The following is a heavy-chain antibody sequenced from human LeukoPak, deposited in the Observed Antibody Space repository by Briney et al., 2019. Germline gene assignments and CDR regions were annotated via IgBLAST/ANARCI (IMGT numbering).Heavy chain of an antibody. J-gene: IGHJ6*02. CDR3: ARDPTLSYDFWSGYCFLRGSYYGMDV. V-gene: IGHV3-74*01. CDR1: GFTFSSYL. Sequence: PGGSLRLSCAASGFTFSSYLMHWVRQAPGKGLVWVSRINSDGGSTSYADSVKGRFTISRDNAKNTLYLQMNSLRAEDTAVYYCARDPTLSYDFWSGYCFLRGSYYGMDVWGQGTTVTVSS. D-gene: IGHD3-3*01. CDR2: INSDGGST.